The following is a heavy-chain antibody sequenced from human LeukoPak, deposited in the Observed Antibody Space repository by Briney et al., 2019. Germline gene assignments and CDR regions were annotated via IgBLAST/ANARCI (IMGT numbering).Heavy chain of an antibody. J-gene: IGHJ4*02. CDR1: GFNFSDYV. Sequence: GGSLRLSCAASGFNFSDYVMIWVRQAPVKGLEWVSSIDRRGGNTYYADSVKGRFTISRDNSKNTLFLLMNSLRAEDTAVFHCASKTGKTGTYDWGQGTLVTVSS. CDR3: ASKTGKTGTYD. D-gene: IGHD1-1*01. CDR2: IDRRGGNT. V-gene: IGHV3-23*01.